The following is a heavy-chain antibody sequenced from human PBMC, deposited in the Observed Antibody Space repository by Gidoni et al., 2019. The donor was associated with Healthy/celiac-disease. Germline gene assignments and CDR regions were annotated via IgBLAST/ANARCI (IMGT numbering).Heavy chain of an antibody. J-gene: IGHJ4*02. D-gene: IGHD3-16*01. CDR2: MNPNSGNT. Sequence: QVQLVQPGAEVKKPGASVKGSCKASGYNFTSYEINWVRQATGQGLEWMGWMNPNSGNTGYAQKFQGRVTMPRNTSISTAYMELSSLRAEDTAVYYCARGPVWGPFDYWGQGTLVTVSS. CDR1: GYNFTSYE. CDR3: ARGPVWGPFDY. V-gene: IGHV1-8*01.